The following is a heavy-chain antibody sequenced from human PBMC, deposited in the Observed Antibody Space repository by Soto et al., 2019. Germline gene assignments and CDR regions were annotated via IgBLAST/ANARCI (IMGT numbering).Heavy chain of an antibody. CDR2: IYYSGST. D-gene: IGHD3-10*01. Sequence: QVQLQESGPGLVKPSQTLSLTRTVSGGSISSGGYYWSWIRQHPGKGLEWIGYIYYSGSTYYNPSLKSRVTISVDTSKNQFSLKLSSVTAADTAVYYCAVRVRGAADFQHWGQGTLVTVSS. J-gene: IGHJ1*01. V-gene: IGHV4-31*03. CDR1: GGSISSGGYY. CDR3: AVRVRGAADFQH.